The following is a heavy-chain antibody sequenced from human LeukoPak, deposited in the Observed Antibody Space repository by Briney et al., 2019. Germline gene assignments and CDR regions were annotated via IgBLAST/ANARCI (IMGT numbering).Heavy chain of an antibody. J-gene: IGHJ4*02. CDR3: ARGQYCSGGSCYAVDY. D-gene: IGHD2-15*01. CDR2: INSDGSST. CDR1: GFTFSSYW. V-gene: IGHV3-74*01. Sequence: GGSLRLSCAASGFTFSSYWMHWARQAPGKGLVWVSRINSDGSSTSYADSVKGRFTISGDNAKNTLYLQMNSLRAEDTAVYYCARGQYCSGGSCYAVDYWGQGTLVTVSS.